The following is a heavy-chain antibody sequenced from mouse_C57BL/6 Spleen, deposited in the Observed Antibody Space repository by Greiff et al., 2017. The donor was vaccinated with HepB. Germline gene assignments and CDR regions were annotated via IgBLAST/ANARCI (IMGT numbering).Heavy chain of an antibody. CDR3: ARKWLRRDWYFDV. CDR1: GYTFTDYN. CDR2: INPNNGGT. V-gene: IGHV1-18*01. J-gene: IGHJ1*03. Sequence: EVQLVESGPELVKPGASVKIPCKASGYTFTDYNMDWVKQSHGKSLEWIGDINPNNGGTIYNQKFKGKATLTVDKSSSTAYMELRSLTSEDTAVYYCARKWLRRDWYFDVWGTGTTVTVSS. D-gene: IGHD2-2*01.